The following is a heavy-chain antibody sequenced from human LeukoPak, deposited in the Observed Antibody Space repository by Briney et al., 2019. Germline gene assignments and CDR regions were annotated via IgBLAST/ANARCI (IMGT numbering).Heavy chain of an antibody. CDR3: ARSGGLDSGGWYYYYGMDV. D-gene: IGHD6-19*01. CDR2: INPNSGGT. J-gene: IGHJ6*02. Sequence: ASVKVSCKASGYTFTGYYMHWVRQAPGQGLEWMGWINPNSGGTNYAQKFQGWVTMTRDTSISTAYMELSRLRSDDTAVYYCARSGGLDSGGWYYYYGMDVWGQGTTVTVSS. CDR1: GYTFTGYY. V-gene: IGHV1-2*04.